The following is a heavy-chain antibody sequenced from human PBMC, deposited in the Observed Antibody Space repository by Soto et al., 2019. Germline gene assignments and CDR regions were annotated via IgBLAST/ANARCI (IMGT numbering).Heavy chain of an antibody. CDR3: VRDSSGWLGFDY. CDR1: GFSLSTSGVG. J-gene: IGHJ4*02. V-gene: IGHV2-5*02. Sequence: QITLKESGPTLVKPTQTLTLTCTFSGFSLSTSGVGVAWIRQPPGKALEWLALIYWDDDKRYSPSLKSRLTIPKDTSKNQVVLTMTIIDPVDTATYYCVRDSSGWLGFDYWGQGTLVTVSS. CDR2: IYWDDDK. D-gene: IGHD6-19*01.